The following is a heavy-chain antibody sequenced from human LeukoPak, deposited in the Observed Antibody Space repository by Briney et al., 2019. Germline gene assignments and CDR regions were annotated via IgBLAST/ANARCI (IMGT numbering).Heavy chain of an antibody. J-gene: IGHJ6*03. CDR3: ARGARGYSGYDPLGDYYYMDV. CDR1: GYTFTGYY. Sequence: ASVKVSCKASGYTFTGYYMHWVRQAPGQGLEWMGWINPNSGGTNYAQKFQGRVTMTRDTSISTAYMELSRLRSDDTAVYYCARGARGYSGYDPLGDYYYMDVWGKGTTVTVSS. D-gene: IGHD5-12*01. CDR2: INPNSGGT. V-gene: IGHV1-2*02.